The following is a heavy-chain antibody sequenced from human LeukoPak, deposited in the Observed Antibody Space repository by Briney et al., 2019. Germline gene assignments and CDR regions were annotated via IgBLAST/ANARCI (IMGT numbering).Heavy chain of an antibody. V-gene: IGHV4-38-2*02. CDR3: ARVSSGNLAFDI. Sequence: SETLSLTCTVSGYSISNGYYWGWIRQAPGKGLEWIGNIYHSDSPYYTPSLKSRVTISVDTSKNQFSLKLSSVTAADTAMYYCARVSSGNLAFDIWGQGTMVTVSS. CDR1: GYSISNGYY. D-gene: IGHD4-23*01. J-gene: IGHJ3*02. CDR2: IYHSDSP.